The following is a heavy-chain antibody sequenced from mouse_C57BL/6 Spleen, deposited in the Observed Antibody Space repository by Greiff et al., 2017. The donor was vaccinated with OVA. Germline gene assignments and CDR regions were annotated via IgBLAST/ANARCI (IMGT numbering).Heavy chain of an antibody. V-gene: IGHV1-82*01. CDR2: IYPGDGDT. J-gene: IGHJ2*01. CDR3: ARTGGNLDY. Sequence: VKLMESGPALVKPGASVKISCKASGYAFSSSWMNWVKQRPGKGLEWIGRIYPGDGDTNYNGKFKGKATLTADKSSSTAYMQLSSLTSEDSAVYFCARTGGNLDYWGQGTTLTVSS. D-gene: IGHD2-1*01. CDR1: GYAFSSSW.